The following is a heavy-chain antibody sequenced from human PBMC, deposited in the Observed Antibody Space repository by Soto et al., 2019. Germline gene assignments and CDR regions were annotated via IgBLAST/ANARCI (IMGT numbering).Heavy chain of an antibody. CDR2: ILHDGSAE. CDR1: GFTFTSYG. V-gene: IGHV3-30*03. CDR3: ARSRDGYSFYFYYGMDG. Sequence: GGSLRLSCAASGFTFTSYGMHWVRQAPGKGLEWMALILHDGSAEYYADSVKGRFTISRDNSKNTLYLQMNSLRAEDTAVYYCARSRDGYSFYFYYGMDGWGKGTRVAASS. J-gene: IGHJ6*04. D-gene: IGHD4-4*01.